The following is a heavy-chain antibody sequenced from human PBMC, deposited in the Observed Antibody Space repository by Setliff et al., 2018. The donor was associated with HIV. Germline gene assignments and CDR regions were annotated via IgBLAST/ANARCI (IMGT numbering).Heavy chain of an antibody. D-gene: IGHD3-22*01. CDR2: AYYSGST. V-gene: IGHV4-59*08. CDR3: ARHSGLGGYYSPFDY. Sequence: SETLSLTCTVSGDGISSWQWSWIRQPPGKALEWIGYAYYSGSTNYNPSLKSRVTISVDTSKNQFSLKLSSVTAADTTVYYCARHSGLGGYYSPFDYWGPGTLVTVSS. J-gene: IGHJ4*02. CDR1: GDGISSWQ.